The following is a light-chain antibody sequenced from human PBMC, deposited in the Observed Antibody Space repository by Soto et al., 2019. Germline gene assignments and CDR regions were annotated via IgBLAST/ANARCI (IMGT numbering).Light chain of an antibody. Sequence: AIRMTQSPSSLSASTGDRVTITCRASQGISSWLAWYQQKPGKAPKLLIYAASSLQSGVPSRFSGSGSGTEFTLTISSLQPEDFATYYCQQLNSYPRTFGQGTKVDIK. V-gene: IGKV1-8*01. CDR1: QGISSW. CDR2: AAS. CDR3: QQLNSYPRT. J-gene: IGKJ1*01.